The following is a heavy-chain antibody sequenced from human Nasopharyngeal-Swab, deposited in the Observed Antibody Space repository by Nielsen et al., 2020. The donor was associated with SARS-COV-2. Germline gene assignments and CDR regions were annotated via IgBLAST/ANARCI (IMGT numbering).Heavy chain of an antibody. CDR2: IKQDGSEK. D-gene: IGHD2-15*01. Sequence: GESLKISCAASGFTFGTYWMTWVRQAPGKGLEWVANIKQDGSEKYYVDSVKGRFTISRDNAKNSLYLQMNSLRAEDTAVYYCARVGWWFHYYFDYWGQETLATVSS. V-gene: IGHV3-7*01. J-gene: IGHJ4*02. CDR3: ARVGWWFHYYFDY. CDR1: GFTFGTYW.